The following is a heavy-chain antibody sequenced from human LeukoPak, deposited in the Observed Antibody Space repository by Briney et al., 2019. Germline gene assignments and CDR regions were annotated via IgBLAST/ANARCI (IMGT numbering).Heavy chain of an antibody. J-gene: IGHJ6*04. Sequence: GGSLRLSCAASGFHFSSIEMNCVRQAPGKGMEWVSYISSSGSTIYYADSVKGRFTISRDNAKNSLYLQMNSLRAEDTAVYYCAELGITMIGGVWGKGTTVTISS. CDR2: ISSSGSTI. V-gene: IGHV3-48*03. D-gene: IGHD3-10*02. CDR1: GFHFSSIE. CDR3: AELGITMIGGV.